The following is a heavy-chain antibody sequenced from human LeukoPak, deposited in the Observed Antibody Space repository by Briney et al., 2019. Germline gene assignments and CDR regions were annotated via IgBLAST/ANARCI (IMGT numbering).Heavy chain of an antibody. D-gene: IGHD2-15*01. Sequence: PGGSLRLSCAASGFTFSSYAMSWVRQAPGKGLEWVSSISSSSSYIYYADSVKGRFTISRDNAKNSLYLQMNSLRAEDTAVYYCASTVVDDFDYWGQGTLVTVSS. CDR1: GFTFSSYA. CDR3: ASTVVDDFDY. V-gene: IGHV3-21*01. J-gene: IGHJ4*02. CDR2: ISSSSSYI.